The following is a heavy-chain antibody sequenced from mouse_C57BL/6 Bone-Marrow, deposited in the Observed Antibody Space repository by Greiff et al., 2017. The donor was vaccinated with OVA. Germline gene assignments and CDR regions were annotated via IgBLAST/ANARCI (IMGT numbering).Heavy chain of an antibody. D-gene: IGHD1-1*01. CDR2: ISDGGSYT. Sequence: DVKLVESGGGLVKPGGSLKLSCAASGFTFCSYAMSWVRQTPEKRLEWVATISDGGSYTYYPDNVKGRFTISRDNAKNNLYLQMSHLKSEDTAMYYCARDLITTVVAPNYFDYWGQGTTLTVSS. V-gene: IGHV5-4*01. CDR3: ARDLITTVVAPNYFDY. J-gene: IGHJ2*01. CDR1: GFTFCSYA.